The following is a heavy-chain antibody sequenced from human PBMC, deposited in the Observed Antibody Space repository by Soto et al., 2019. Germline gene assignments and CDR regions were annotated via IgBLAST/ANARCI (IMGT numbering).Heavy chain of an antibody. CDR2: MNPNSGNT. J-gene: IGHJ4*02. Sequence: QVQLVQSGAEVKKPGASVMVSCKASGYTFRDHDINWVRQASGQGLEWMGWMNPNSGNTGYAQKFQGRVTMTRDTSINTAYMELSSLRSEDTAVYYCARRARIGKQLWLPFYYWAQGTLVTVSS. V-gene: IGHV1-8*01. CDR1: GYTFRDHD. CDR3: ARRARIGKQLWLPFYY. D-gene: IGHD5-18*01.